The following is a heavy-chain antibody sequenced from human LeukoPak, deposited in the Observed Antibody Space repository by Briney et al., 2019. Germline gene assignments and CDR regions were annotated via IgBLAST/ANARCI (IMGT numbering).Heavy chain of an antibody. V-gene: IGHV4-59*08. CDR3: ARGSIAVGGWFDP. Sequence: SETLSLTCTVSGGSISSYYWSWIRQPPGKGLEWIGYIYYSGSTNYNPSLKSRVTISVDTSKNQFSLKLSSVTAADTAVYYCARGSIAVGGWFDPWGQGTLVTVSS. CDR1: GGSISSYY. CDR2: IYYSGST. D-gene: IGHD6-19*01. J-gene: IGHJ5*02.